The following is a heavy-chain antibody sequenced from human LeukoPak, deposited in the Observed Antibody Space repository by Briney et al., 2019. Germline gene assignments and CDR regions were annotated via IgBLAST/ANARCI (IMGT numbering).Heavy chain of an antibody. V-gene: IGHV3-30*02. CDR1: GFTFSSYG. CDR2: IRYDGSNK. D-gene: IGHD2-15*01. CDR3: AKDGPEDCSGGSCYSPGYYYYMDV. J-gene: IGHJ6*03. Sequence: PGGSLRLSCAASGFTFSSYGMHWVRQAPGKGLEWVAFIRYDGSNKYYADSVKGRFTISRDNSKNTLYLQMNSLRAEDTAVYYCAKDGPEDCSGGSCYSPGYYYYMDVWGKGTTVTISS.